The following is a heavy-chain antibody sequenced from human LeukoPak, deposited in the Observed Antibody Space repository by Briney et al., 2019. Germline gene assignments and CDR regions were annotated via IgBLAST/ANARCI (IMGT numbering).Heavy chain of an antibody. Sequence: GGSLRLSCVASGFTLRSYVLNWVRQTPGKGLEWVSSISGSGDSTFYADSVKGRFSISRDNSKNTLYLQVNGLRTEDTAVYYCAKDRLLNCRGDCYIFDYWGQGTVVTVSS. CDR3: AKDRLLNCRGDCYIFDY. V-gene: IGHV3-23*01. CDR2: ISGSGDST. CDR1: GFTLRSYV. J-gene: IGHJ4*02. D-gene: IGHD2-21*02.